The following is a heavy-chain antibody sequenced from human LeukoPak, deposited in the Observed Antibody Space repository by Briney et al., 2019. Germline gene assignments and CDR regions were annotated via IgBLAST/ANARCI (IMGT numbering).Heavy chain of an antibody. CDR3: ARHFDNGDYKKTFDI. V-gene: IGHV4-39*01. CDR2: IHYTGRA. D-gene: IGHD4-17*01. J-gene: IGHJ3*02. CDR1: GGSISSTTYY. Sequence: SETLSLTCSVFGGSISSTTYYWVWIRQPPGKGLECIASIHYTGRAYYNPSLKSRATISADTSKNHFSLKLSSVTAADTAVYYCARHFDNGDYKKTFDIWGQGTMVTVSS.